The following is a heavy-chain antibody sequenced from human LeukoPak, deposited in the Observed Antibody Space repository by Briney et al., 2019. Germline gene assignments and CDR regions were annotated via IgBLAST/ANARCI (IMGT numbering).Heavy chain of an antibody. V-gene: IGHV4-39*02. CDR3: AREYASYYYGSGSLTDTGLRYFDY. CDR1: GDSISVNNYY. J-gene: IGHJ4*02. Sequence: SETLSLTCTVSGDSISVNNYYWGWIRQLPGKGLEWIVSIHYTGSTYYNPSLKTHVTTSVDTSRNQFSLKLSSVTAADTAVYYCAREYASYYYGSGSLTDTGLRYFDYWGQGTLVTVSS. CDR2: IHYTGST. D-gene: IGHD3-10*01.